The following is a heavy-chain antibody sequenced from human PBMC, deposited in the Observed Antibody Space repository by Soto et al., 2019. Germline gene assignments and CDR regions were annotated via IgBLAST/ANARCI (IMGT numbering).Heavy chain of an antibody. Sequence: QVQLVQSGAEVKKPGASVKVSCKASGYTFTSYDINWVRLATGQGLEWMGWMIPTSGNTDYAQMFQGRVTMTRNTSISTAYMELSSLRSEDTAVYYCASRYGEYGYYYGMDVWGQGTTVTVSS. D-gene: IGHD3-10*01. J-gene: IGHJ6*02. V-gene: IGHV1-8*01. CDR3: ASRYGEYGYYYGMDV. CDR2: MIPTSGNT. CDR1: GYTFTSYD.